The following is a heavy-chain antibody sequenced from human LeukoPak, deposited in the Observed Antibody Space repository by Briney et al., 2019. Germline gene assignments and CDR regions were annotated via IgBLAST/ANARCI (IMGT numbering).Heavy chain of an antibody. V-gene: IGHV3-21*01. Sequence: GGSLRLSCSASGFTFSSYAMHWVRQAPGKGLEWVSSISSSSSYIFYADSVKGRFTISRDNAKNSLYLEMNSLRAEDTAVYYCAREPRSRTLDYWGQGTLVTVSS. D-gene: IGHD2-15*01. J-gene: IGHJ4*02. CDR1: GFTFSSYA. CDR2: ISSSSSYI. CDR3: AREPRSRTLDY.